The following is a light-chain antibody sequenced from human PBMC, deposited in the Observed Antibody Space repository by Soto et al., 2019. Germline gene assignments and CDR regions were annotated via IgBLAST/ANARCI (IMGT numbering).Light chain of an antibody. Sequence: EIVLTQSPGTLSLSPGERATLSCRASQSVSSNYLAWYQQKPGQAPRLLIYGISTRATGIPDRFSGSVSGTDFTLTISRLEPDDFAVYYCQQYGSYPLTFGGGTKVEIK. J-gene: IGKJ4*01. CDR1: QSVSSNY. CDR2: GIS. CDR3: QQYGSYPLT. V-gene: IGKV3-20*01.